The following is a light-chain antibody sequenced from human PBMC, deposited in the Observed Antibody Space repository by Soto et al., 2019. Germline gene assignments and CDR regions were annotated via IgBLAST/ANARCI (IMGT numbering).Light chain of an antibody. CDR3: QQYYSTPPYT. CDR2: WAS. CDR1: QSVLYSSNNKNY. V-gene: IGKV4-1*01. J-gene: IGKJ2*01. Sequence: DIVMTQSPDSLAVSLGERATINCKSSQSVLYSSNNKNYLAWYQQKPGQPPKLLIYWASTRESGVPDRFSGSGSGTDFPLTISSLQAEDVAVYYCQQYYSTPPYTFGQGTKLGIK.